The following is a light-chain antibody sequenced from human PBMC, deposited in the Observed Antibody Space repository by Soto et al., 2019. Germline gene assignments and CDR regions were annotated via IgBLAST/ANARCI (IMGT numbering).Light chain of an antibody. Sequence: EVVMTQSPATLSVSPGERATLSCRASQSVSSNLAWYQQKPGQAPRLLIYGASTRATSIPARFSGSGSGTEVTLTISSLQSEDFAVYYCQQYYNWPRTFGQGTKVEIK. CDR3: QQYYNWPRT. V-gene: IGKV3-15*01. J-gene: IGKJ1*01. CDR2: GAS. CDR1: QSVSSN.